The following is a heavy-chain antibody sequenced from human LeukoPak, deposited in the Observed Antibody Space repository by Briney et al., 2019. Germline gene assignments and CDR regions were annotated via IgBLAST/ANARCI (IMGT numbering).Heavy chain of an antibody. CDR2: ISAYNGNT. V-gene: IGHV1-18*01. Sequence: ASVKVSCKASGYTFTCCGFSWVRQPPAQGLEWMGCISAYNGNTNYAQKLQGRVTMTTDTSTRTAYMEMRSLRSDDPAVYYWAGDRRGSGDRTFDYWGQGTLVTVSS. CDR3: AGDRRGSGDRTFDY. D-gene: IGHD4-17*01. CDR1: GYTFTCCG. J-gene: IGHJ4*02.